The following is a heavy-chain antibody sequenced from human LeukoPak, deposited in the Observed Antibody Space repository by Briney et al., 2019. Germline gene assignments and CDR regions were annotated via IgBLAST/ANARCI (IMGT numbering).Heavy chain of an antibody. CDR2: ISSSSTSI. V-gene: IGHV3-21*01. CDR3: AREFSVVGNFDY. Sequence: GGSLRLSCADSGFLFSDFIEQTMVWAREDPGKGLAWVSYISSSSTSISYADSVRGRFSISRDNAQRSLYLHMNSLRDEDTAVYYCAREFSVVGNFDYWGQGTLVIVSS. CDR1: GFLFSDFIEQT. J-gene: IGHJ4*02. D-gene: IGHD2-21*01.